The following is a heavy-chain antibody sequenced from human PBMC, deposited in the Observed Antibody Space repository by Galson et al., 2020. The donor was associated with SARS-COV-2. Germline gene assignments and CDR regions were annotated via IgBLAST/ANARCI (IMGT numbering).Heavy chain of an antibody. V-gene: IGHV3-21*01. J-gene: IGHJ6*02. CDR2: ISGRSNHI. Sequence: GGSLRLSCAASGFTISTYNMNWVRQAPGKGLEWVASISGRSNHIYYADSVKGRFTVSRDNAKNSLNLQMSTLRAEDTAVYYCARDQAQYFDNSVYDNYYYYAMDVWGQGTTVTVSS. D-gene: IGHD3-22*01. CDR3: ARDQAQYFDNSVYDNYYYYAMDV. CDR1: GFTISTYN.